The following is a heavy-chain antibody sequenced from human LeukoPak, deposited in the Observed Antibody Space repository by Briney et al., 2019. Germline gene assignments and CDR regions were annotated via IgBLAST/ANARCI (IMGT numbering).Heavy chain of an antibody. CDR3: ARAFRGGIAGWHFDL. CDR1: GGSISSGDHF. J-gene: IGHJ2*01. V-gene: IGHV4-30-4*01. CDR2: IYYSGST. Sequence: PSETLSLTCTVSGGSISSGDHFWSWIRQPPGKGLEWIGYIYYSGSTYHNPSLQSRVTISVDTSKDQFSLKLSSVTAADTAIYYCARAFRGGIAGWHFDLWGRGTLVTVSS. D-gene: IGHD4-23*01.